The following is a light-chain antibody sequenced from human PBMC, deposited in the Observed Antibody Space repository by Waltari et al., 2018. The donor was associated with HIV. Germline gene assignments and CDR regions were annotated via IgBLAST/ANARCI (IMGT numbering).Light chain of an antibody. CDR2: AAS. J-gene: IGKJ2*01. CDR1: QDIGKY. V-gene: IGKV1-33*01. Sequence: DIQVTQSPSSLSASVGDRVTITCQASQDIGKYLNWYQQKPGKVPKLLIYAASILQPGVPSRFSGSGSGTYFTFAISSLQPEDVRTYYCQQYDTLYTFGQGT. CDR3: QQYDTLYT.